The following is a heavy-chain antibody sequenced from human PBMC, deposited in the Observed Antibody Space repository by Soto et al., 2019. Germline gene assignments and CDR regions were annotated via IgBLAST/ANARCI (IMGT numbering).Heavy chain of an antibody. CDR1: GFTFSSYG. J-gene: IGHJ3*02. D-gene: IGHD1-7*01. CDR3: AKYFILELHAFDI. V-gene: IGHV3-30*18. Sequence: QVQLVESGGGVVQPGRSLRLSCAASGFTFSSYGMHWVRQAPGKGLEWVAVISYDGSNKYYADSVKGRFTISRDNSKNTVYLQISSLRAEDTAVYYCAKYFILELHAFDIWGQGTMVTVSS. CDR2: ISYDGSNK.